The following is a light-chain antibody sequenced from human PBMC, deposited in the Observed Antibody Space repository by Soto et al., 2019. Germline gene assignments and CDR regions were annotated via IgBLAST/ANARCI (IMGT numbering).Light chain of an antibody. Sequence: QSVLTQPASVSGSPGQSITISCTGTSSDVGGYNYVSWYQQHPDKAPKLMIFDVSNRPSGVSNRFSGSKSGNTASLTISGLQAEDVADYYCSSYTSSSTLVFGGGTKLTVL. CDR1: SSDVGGYNY. V-gene: IGLV2-14*01. CDR2: DVS. J-gene: IGLJ2*01. CDR3: SSYTSSSTLV.